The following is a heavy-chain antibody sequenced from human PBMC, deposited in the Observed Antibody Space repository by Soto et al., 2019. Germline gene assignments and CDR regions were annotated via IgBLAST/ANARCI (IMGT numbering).Heavy chain of an antibody. CDR3: VRGDGDYYDGNGYLGRH. V-gene: IGHV3-74*01. Sequence: EVQLVESGGGLVQPGGSLRLSCAASGFTFSSYWMHWVRQVPGKGLVWVSRIKSDGSGTYYADSVKGRITYSRDNVKNTLYLQMDNLRAEDTAVYYCVRGDGDYYDGNGYLGRHWGQGTLVTVSS. CDR1: GFTFSSYW. J-gene: IGHJ4*02. CDR2: IKSDGSGT. D-gene: IGHD3-22*01.